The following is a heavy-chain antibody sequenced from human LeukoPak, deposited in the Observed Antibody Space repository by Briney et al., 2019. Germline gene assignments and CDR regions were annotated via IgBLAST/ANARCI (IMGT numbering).Heavy chain of an antibody. J-gene: IGHJ4*02. CDR2: ITNAGST. CDR1: GFTVSRYA. CDR3: AKVQNDYDSSSGFYYYFDY. Sequence: PGGSLRLSCAASGFTVSRYAMSWVRQAPGKGLEWVSLITNAGSTDYAESADSVRDRSIISRDDSKNTLYLQMNSLRAEDTAIYYCAKVQNDYDSSSGFYYYFDYWGQGTLVTVSS. D-gene: IGHD3-22*01. V-gene: IGHV3-23*01.